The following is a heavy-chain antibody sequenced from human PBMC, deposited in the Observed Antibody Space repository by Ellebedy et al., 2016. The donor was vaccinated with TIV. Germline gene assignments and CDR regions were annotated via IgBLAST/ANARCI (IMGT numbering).Heavy chain of an antibody. CDR3: ATYYYGSGSYYKRGMDV. CDR2: FDPEDSET. V-gene: IGHV1-24*01. D-gene: IGHD3-10*01. Sequence: ASVKVSXKVSGYTLTELSMHWVRQAPGKGLEWMGGFDPEDSETIYAQKSQGRVTMTEDTSTDTAYMELSSLRSEDTAVYYCATYYYGSGSYYKRGMDVWGQGTTVTVS. CDR1: GYTLTELS. J-gene: IGHJ6*02.